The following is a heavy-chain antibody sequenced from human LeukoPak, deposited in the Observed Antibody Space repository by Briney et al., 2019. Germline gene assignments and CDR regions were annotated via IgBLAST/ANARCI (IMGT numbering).Heavy chain of an antibody. J-gene: IGHJ3*01. Sequence: SETLSLTCAVYGGSFSGYYWSWIRQPPGKGLEWIGEINHSGSTNYNPSLKSRVTISVDTSKNQFSLKVRSVTAADTAVFFCARLWSSFDGFDVWGQGTMVAVSS. CDR1: GGSFSGYY. V-gene: IGHV4-34*01. CDR2: INHSGST. D-gene: IGHD6-13*01. CDR3: ARLWSSFDGFDV.